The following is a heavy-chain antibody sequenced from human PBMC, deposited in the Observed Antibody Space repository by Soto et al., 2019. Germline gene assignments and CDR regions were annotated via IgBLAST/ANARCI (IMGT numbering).Heavy chain of an antibody. CDR1: GYTFTSYG. D-gene: IGHD3-22*01. CDR2: ISAYNGNT. CDR3: AGVSAVVISYCYGMDV. V-gene: IGHV1-18*01. Sequence: QVQLVQSGAEVKKPGASVKVSCKASGYTFTSYGIIWVRQAPGQGLEWMGWISAYNGNTNYAQKLQGRVTRTTDTSTSTAYMELRSLRSDDTAVYYCAGVSAVVISYCYGMDVWGQGTTVTVSS. J-gene: IGHJ6*02.